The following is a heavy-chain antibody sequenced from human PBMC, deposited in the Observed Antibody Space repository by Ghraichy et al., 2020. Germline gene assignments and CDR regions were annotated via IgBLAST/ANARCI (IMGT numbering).Heavy chain of an antibody. J-gene: IGHJ6*02. CDR2: ISSSSSTI. CDR3: CLSPQLLYADYYYYGMYV. Sequence: GGSLRLSCAASGFTFSSYSMNWVRQAPGKGLEWVSYISSSSSTIYYADSVKGRFTISRDNAKNSLYLQMNSLRDEDTAVYYCCLSPQLLYADYYYYGMYVWGQGTTVTVSS. V-gene: IGHV3-48*02. D-gene: IGHD2-2*02. CDR1: GFTFSSYS.